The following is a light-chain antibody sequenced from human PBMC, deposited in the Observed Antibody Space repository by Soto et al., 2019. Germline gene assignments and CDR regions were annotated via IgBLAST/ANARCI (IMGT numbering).Light chain of an antibody. CDR3: QQYNSLWT. Sequence: DIPMTQSPSTLSASVGDRVTITCRASQSIGDWLAWYQHKPGKAPKVLIYKASNLESGVPSRFSGSRAGTEFTLTISSLQPDDFATYYCQQYNSLWTFGQGTKVEIK. CDR2: KAS. J-gene: IGKJ1*01. V-gene: IGKV1-5*03. CDR1: QSIGDW.